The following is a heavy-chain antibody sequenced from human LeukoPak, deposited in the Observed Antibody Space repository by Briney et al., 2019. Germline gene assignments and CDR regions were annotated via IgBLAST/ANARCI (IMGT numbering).Heavy chain of an antibody. CDR3: ARDGEMATIPPLGMDV. V-gene: IGHV4-31*03. Sequence: SETLSLTCTVSGGPISSGGYYWSWIRQHPGKGLEWIGYIYYSGSTYYNPSLKSRVTISVDTSKNQFSLKLSSVTAADTAVYYCARDGEMATIPPLGMDVWGQGTTVTVSS. CDR1: GGPISSGGYY. D-gene: IGHD5-24*01. J-gene: IGHJ6*02. CDR2: IYYSGST.